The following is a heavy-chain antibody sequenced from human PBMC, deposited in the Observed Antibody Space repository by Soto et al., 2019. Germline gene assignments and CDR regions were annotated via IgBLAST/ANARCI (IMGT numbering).Heavy chain of an antibody. J-gene: IGHJ4*02. CDR3: AREDSDDSGSYIDY. V-gene: IGHV4-59*01. Sequence: SETLSLTCTVSGGSISSYYWSWIRQPPGKGLEWIGYIYYSGSTNYNPSLKSRVTISVDTSKNQFSLNLSSVTAADTAVYYCAREDSDDSGSYIDYWGQGTLVTVSS. CDR1: GGSISSYY. D-gene: IGHD1-26*01. CDR2: IYYSGST.